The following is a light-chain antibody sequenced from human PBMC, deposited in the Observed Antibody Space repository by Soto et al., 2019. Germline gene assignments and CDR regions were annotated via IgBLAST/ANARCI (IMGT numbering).Light chain of an antibody. Sequence: DIQLTQSPSTLSSSVGDRVTITCRASQTISSWLAWYQQKPGNAPNLLIYNTSNLESGVPSRFSGSGSGTEFTLTISSLEPDDFATYYCQYYSVYRCTFGQGTKVEIK. V-gene: IGKV1-5*03. CDR1: QTISSW. J-gene: IGKJ1*01. CDR2: NTS. CDR3: QYYSVYRCT.